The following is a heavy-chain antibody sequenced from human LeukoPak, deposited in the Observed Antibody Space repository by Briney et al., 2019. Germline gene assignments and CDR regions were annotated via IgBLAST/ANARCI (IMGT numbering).Heavy chain of an antibody. V-gene: IGHV4-4*07. CDR1: GGSISSYY. CDR2: IYISGST. J-gene: IGHJ6*03. D-gene: IGHD2-15*01. CDR3: AREVVDATPSRGYYYYMDV. Sequence: SETLSLTCTVSGGSISSYYWSWIRQSAGKGLEWIGRIYISGSTNYNPSLKSRVTMSVDTSKNQFSLKLTSVTAADTAVYYCAREVVDATPSRGYYYYMDVWGKGTTVTVSS.